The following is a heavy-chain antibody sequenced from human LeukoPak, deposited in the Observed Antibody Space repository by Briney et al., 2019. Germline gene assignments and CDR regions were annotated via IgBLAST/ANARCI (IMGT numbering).Heavy chain of an antibody. CDR3: ARQGPAAGTVESFDY. Sequence: SETLSLTCTVSGGSISSSSYYWGWLRQPPGKGLEWLGSIYYSGGTYYKPSLKSLVTISVDTSKNQFSLKLSSVTAADTAVYYCARQGPAAGTVESFDYWGQGTLVTVSS. J-gene: IGHJ4*02. D-gene: IGHD1-1*01. V-gene: IGHV4-39*01. CDR1: GGSISSSSYY. CDR2: IYYSGGT.